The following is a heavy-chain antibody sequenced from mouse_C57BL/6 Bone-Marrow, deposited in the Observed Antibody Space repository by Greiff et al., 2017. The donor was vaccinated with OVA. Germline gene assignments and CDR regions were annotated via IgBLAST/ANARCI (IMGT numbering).Heavy chain of an antibody. CDR2: IYPRSGNT. J-gene: IGHJ3*01. V-gene: IGHV1-81*01. D-gene: IGHD2-1*01. Sequence: VQLQQSGAELARPGASVKLSCKASGYTFTSYGISWVKQRTGQGLEWIGEIYPRSGNTYYNEKFKGKATLTADKSSSTAYMELRSLTSEDSAVYFCARRYGNSAWFAYWGQGTLVTVSA. CDR3: ARRYGNSAWFAY. CDR1: GYTFTSYG.